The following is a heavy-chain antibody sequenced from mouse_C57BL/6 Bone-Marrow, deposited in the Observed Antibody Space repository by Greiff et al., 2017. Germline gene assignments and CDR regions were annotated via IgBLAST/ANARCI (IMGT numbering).Heavy chain of an antibody. J-gene: IGHJ3*01. D-gene: IGHD2-4*01. CDR2: IYPRSGNT. V-gene: IGHV1-81*01. Sequence: VHLVESGAELARPGASVKLSCKASGYTFTSYGISWVKQRTGQGLEWIGEIYPRSGNTYYNEKFKGKATLTADKSSSTAYMELRSLTSEDSAVYFCAREGIYYDYGAWFAYWGQGTLVTVSA. CDR3: AREGIYYDYGAWFAY. CDR1: GYTFTSYG.